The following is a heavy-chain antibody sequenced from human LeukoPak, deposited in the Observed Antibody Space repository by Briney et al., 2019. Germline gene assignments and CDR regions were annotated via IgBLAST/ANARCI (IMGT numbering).Heavy chain of an antibody. V-gene: IGHV4-34*01. Sequence: SETLSLTCAVYGGSFSGYYWTWIRQTPETGLEWIGEMNPSGSTSYNPSLKSRVTISVDTSKNQFSLKLSSVTAADTAVYYCARGRQDVTMIVVVMTAVSYYLDVWGKGTTVTVS. J-gene: IGHJ6*03. CDR2: MNPSGST. CDR3: ARGRQDVTMIVVVMTAVSYYLDV. CDR1: GGSFSGYY. D-gene: IGHD3-22*01.